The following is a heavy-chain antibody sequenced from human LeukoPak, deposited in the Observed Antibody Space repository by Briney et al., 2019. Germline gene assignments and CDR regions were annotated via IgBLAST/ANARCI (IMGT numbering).Heavy chain of an antibody. CDR3: ARGYIVVVPAAIWVKHSNWFDP. CDR2: INHSGST. V-gene: IGHV4-34*01. CDR1: GGSFSGYY. Sequence: SETLSLTCAVYGGSFSGYYWSWIRQPPGKGLEWIGEINHSGSTNYNPSLKSRVTISVDTSKNQFSLKLSSVTAADTAVYYCARGYIVVVPAAIWVKHSNWFDPWGQGTLVTVSS. J-gene: IGHJ5*02. D-gene: IGHD2-2*01.